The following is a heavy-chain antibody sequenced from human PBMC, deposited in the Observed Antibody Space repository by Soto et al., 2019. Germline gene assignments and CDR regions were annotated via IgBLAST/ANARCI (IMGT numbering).Heavy chain of an antibody. Sequence: SETLSLTCTFSGGSISSSSYYWGWIRQPPGKGLEWIGSIYYSGSTYYNPSLKSRVTISVDTSKNQFSLKLSSVTAADTAVYYCARGYCSSTSCYFYYYYYYMDVWGKGTTVTVSS. CDR3: ARGYCSSTSCYFYYYYYYMDV. V-gene: IGHV4-39*01. D-gene: IGHD2-2*01. J-gene: IGHJ6*03. CDR2: IYYSGST. CDR1: GGSISSSSYY.